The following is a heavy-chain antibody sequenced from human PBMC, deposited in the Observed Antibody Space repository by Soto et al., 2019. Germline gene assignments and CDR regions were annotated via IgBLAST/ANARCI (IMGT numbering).Heavy chain of an antibody. D-gene: IGHD6-19*01. CDR1: GFSFTSSA. V-gene: IGHV3-23*01. CDR3: AKPRMYSGGIYWYFDL. J-gene: IGHJ2*01. Sequence: EVQLLESGGGLVQPEGSLRLSCAASGFSFTSSALGWVRQAPGKGLEWVSAVSTSGGTTYYADSAKGRFAISRDNSKSTLYLQMSSLRAEDTALYYCAKPRMYSGGIYWYFDLWGRGTLVTVSS. CDR2: VSTSGGTT.